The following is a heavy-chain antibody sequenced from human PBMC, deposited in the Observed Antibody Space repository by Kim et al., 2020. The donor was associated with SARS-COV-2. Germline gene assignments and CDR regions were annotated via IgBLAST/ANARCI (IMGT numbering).Heavy chain of an antibody. CDR3: ASKGIAAAGSDY. CDR2: INHSGST. Sequence: SETLSLTCAVYGGSFSGYYWSWIRQPPGKGLEWIGEINHSGSTNYNPSLKSRVTISVDTSKNQFSLKLSSVTAADTAVYYCASKGIAAAGSDYWGQGTLV. J-gene: IGHJ4*02. D-gene: IGHD6-13*01. CDR1: GGSFSGYY. V-gene: IGHV4-34*01.